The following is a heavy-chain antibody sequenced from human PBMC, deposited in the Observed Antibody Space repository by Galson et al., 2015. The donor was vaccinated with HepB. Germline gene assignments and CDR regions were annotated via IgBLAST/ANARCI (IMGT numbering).Heavy chain of an antibody. Sequence: SGYTFTSYFMHWVRQAPGQGLEWMGIINPRDGSTGYAQKFQGRLTMTRDTSTTTVYMELSSLRSEDTAVYYCARRHCRSSRCYSNWFDPWGQGTLVTVSS. CDR2: INPRDGST. CDR1: GYTFTSYF. D-gene: IGHD2-2*01. CDR3: ARRHCRSSRCYSNWFDP. V-gene: IGHV1-46*01. J-gene: IGHJ5*02.